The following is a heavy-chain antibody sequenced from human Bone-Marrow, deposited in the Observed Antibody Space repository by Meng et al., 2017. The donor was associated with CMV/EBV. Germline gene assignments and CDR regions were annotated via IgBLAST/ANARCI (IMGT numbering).Heavy chain of an antibody. CDR1: GGSVSGGSYY. CDR3: ARDSRLCSGGSCYRKEFDY. CDR2: IYYTTST. J-gene: IGHJ4*02. Sequence: SEPLSLTCTVSGGSVSGGSYYWSWIRQPPGKGLEWIGYIYYTTSTNFNPSLKSRVTISVDTSQNQFSLKLSSVTAADTAVYYCARDSRLCSGGSCYRKEFDYWGQGTLVTVSS. V-gene: IGHV4-61*01. D-gene: IGHD2-15*01.